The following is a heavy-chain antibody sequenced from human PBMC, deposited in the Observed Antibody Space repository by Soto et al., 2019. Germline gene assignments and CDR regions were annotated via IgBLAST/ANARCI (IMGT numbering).Heavy chain of an antibody. CDR2: SRNKDHSYSR. D-gene: IGHD2-8*02. Sequence: PGGSLRLSCAASGFTFSSFVMNWVRQAPGKGLEWVARSRNKDHSYSREYAASVKGRFTISRDDSKNSLYLQMSSLKAEDTAVYYCVRGHWSFDYWGQGTVVTVS. CDR1: GFTFSSFV. CDR3: VRGHWSFDY. V-gene: IGHV3-72*01. J-gene: IGHJ4*02.